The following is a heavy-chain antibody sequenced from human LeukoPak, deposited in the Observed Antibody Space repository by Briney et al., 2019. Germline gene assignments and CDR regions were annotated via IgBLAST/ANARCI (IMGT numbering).Heavy chain of an antibody. V-gene: IGHV3-30*18. CDR3: AKDRNYDILTGYLRSAYYYGMDV. D-gene: IGHD3-9*01. Sequence: PGGSLRLSCAASGFTFSSYGMHWVRQAPGKGLEWVAVISYDGSNKYYADSVKGRFTISRDNSKNTLYLQMNSLRAEDTAVYYCAKDRNYDILTGYLRSAYYYGMDVWGQGTTVTVSS. CDR1: GFTFSSYG. J-gene: IGHJ6*02. CDR2: ISYDGSNK.